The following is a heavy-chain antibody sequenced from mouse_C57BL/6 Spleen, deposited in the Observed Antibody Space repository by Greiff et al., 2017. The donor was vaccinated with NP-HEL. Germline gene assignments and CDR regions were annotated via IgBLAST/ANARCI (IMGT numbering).Heavy chain of an antibody. CDR3: TREGYDGGRYFEV. D-gene: IGHD2-2*01. CDR2: IDPDTGGT. CDR1: GYTFTDYE. Sequence: QVQLLQSGAELVRPGASVTLSCKASGYTFTDYEMHWVKQTPVHGLEWIGAIDPDTGGTAYNQKFKGKAILTADTSSSTAYMELRSLTSEDSAVYYFTREGYDGGRYFEVWGTGTTVTVSS. V-gene: IGHV1-15*01. J-gene: IGHJ1*03.